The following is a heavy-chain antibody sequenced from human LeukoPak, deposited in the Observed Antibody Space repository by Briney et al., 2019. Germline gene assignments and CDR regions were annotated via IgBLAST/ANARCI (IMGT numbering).Heavy chain of an antibody. Sequence: PSETLSLTCTVSGGSISSGGYYWSWIRQPPGKGLEWIGYIYHSGSTYYNPSLKSRVTISVDTSKNQFSLKLSSVTAADTAVYYCARVPLYSSSLPAWFDPWGQGTLVTVSS. V-gene: IGHV4-30-2*01. CDR1: GGSISSGGYY. CDR2: IYHSGST. CDR3: ARVPLYSSSLPAWFDP. J-gene: IGHJ5*02. D-gene: IGHD6-13*01.